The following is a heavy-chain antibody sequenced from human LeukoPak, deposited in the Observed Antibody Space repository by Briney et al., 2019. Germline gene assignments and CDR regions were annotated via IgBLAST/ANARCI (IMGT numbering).Heavy chain of an antibody. CDR1: GFTFSSNT. V-gene: IGHV3-23*01. J-gene: IGHJ4*02. Sequence: GGSLRLSCAASGFTFSSNTMSWVRQAPGKGLEWVSAITGDGGSTYHADSVKGRFTISRDNSKNTLYLQMDSLRAEDAAVYHCAKANYHDSSGYYENLDYWGEGTLVTVSS. CDR2: ITGDGGST. CDR3: AKANYHDSSGYYENLDY. D-gene: IGHD3-22*01.